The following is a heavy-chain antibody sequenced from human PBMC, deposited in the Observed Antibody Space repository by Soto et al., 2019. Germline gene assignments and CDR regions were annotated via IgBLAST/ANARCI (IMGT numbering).Heavy chain of an antibody. CDR3: ARDGPSGYDILTASGPAYYYYGMDV. Sequence: ASVKVSCKASGYTFTSYYMHWVRQAPGQGLEWMGIINPSGGSTSYAQKFQGRVTMTRDTSTSTVYMELSSLRSEDTAVYYCARDGPSGYDILTASGPAYYYYGMDVRGQGTTVTVPS. CDR1: GYTFTSYY. CDR2: INPSGGST. J-gene: IGHJ6*02. D-gene: IGHD3-9*01. V-gene: IGHV1-46*01.